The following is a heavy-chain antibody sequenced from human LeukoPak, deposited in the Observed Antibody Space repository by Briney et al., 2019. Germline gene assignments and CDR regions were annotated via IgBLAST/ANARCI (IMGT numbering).Heavy chain of an antibody. D-gene: IGHD2-2*01. Sequence: SETLSLTCTVSGGSISSYYWSWIRQPPGKGLEWIGYIYYSGSTNYNPSLKSRVTISVDTSKNQFSLKLSSVTAADTAVYYCARAHCSSTSCSNFDYWGQGTLVTVSS. J-gene: IGHJ4*02. V-gene: IGHV4-59*01. CDR1: GGSISSYY. CDR2: IYYSGST. CDR3: ARAHCSSTSCSNFDY.